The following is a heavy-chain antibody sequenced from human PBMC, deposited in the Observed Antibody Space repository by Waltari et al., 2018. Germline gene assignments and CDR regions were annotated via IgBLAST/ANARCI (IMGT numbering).Heavy chain of an antibody. Sequence: QVQLVQSGAEVTKPGASVKVSCKASGYTFTSNGISWVRQAPGQGRGWMGWSSSYDGNKNYEQKHQGRVTMSTDTATSTAYMWLRSRRADDTAVDYCARMRTVAGPYYFDYWGQGTLVTVAS. D-gene: IGHD6-19*01. CDR1: GYTFTSNG. J-gene: IGHJ4*02. CDR2: SSSYDGNK. CDR3: ARMRTVAGPYYFDY. V-gene: IGHV1-18*04.